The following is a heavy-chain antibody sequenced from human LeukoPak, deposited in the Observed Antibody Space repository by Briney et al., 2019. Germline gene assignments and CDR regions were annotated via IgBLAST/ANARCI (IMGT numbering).Heavy chain of an antibody. CDR3: VRESWGNLDY. J-gene: IGHJ4*02. Sequence: GESLKISCKGSGYIFTSNWIGWVRQMPGKGLEWMGYIRPDSDARYSPSFQGQVTISVDKSINTAYLQWSSLKASDTAMYFCVRESWGNLDYWGQGTLVTVSS. CDR1: GYIFTSNW. CDR2: IRPDSDA. V-gene: IGHV5-51*01. D-gene: IGHD3-16*01.